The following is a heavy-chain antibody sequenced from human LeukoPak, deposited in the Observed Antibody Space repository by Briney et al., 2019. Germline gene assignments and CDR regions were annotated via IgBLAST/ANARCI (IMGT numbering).Heavy chain of an antibody. J-gene: IGHJ4*02. CDR3: ARVYYYDSSGPFDY. V-gene: IGHV4-4*02. CDR1: GGSISSSNW. D-gene: IGHD3-22*01. Sequence: SETLSLTCAVSGGSISSSNWWSWVRQPPGKGLEWIGEIYHSGSTNYNPSLKSRVTISVDKSKNQFSLKLSSVTAADTAVYNCARVYYYDSSGPFDYWGQGTLVTVSS. CDR2: IYHSGST.